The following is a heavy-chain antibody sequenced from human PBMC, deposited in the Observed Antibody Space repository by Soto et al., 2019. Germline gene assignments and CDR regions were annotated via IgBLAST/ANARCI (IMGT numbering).Heavy chain of an antibody. V-gene: IGHV1-69*01. CDR2: IIPIFGTA. CDR3: ARVGELGYCSGGSCYNWFDP. J-gene: IGHJ5*02. CDR1: GGTFSSYA. D-gene: IGHD2-15*01. Sequence: QVQLVQSGAEVKKPGSSVKVSCKASGGTFSSYAISWVRQAPGQGLEWMGGIIPIFGTANYAQKFQGRVTITADESTSTAYMELSSLRSEDTAMYYCARVGELGYCSGGSCYNWFDPWGQGTLVTVSS.